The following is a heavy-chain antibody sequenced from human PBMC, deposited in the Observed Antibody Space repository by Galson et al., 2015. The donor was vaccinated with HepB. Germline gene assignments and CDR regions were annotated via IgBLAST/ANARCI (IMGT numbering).Heavy chain of an antibody. J-gene: IGHJ4*02. Sequence: QVQLQESGPGLVKPSETLSLTCTVSGGSISSSNSYWGWIRQPPGKGLEWIANMYYSGNTYYNPSLKSRVTASVDTSKNQFSLKLSSVTAADTAFYYCARQAAGERVEFFFDSWGEGTLVTVSS. CDR1: GGSISSSNSY. CDR2: MYYSGNT. D-gene: IGHD3-10*01. V-gene: IGHV4-39*01. CDR3: ARQAAGERVEFFFDS.